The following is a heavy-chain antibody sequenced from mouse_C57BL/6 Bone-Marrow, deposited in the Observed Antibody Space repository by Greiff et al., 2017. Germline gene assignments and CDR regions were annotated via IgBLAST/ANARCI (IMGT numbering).Heavy chain of an antibody. V-gene: IGHV1-59*01. CDR2: IDPSDSYT. Sequence: QVQLQQPGAELVRPGTSVKLSCKASGYTFTSYWMHWVKQRPGQGLEWIGVIDPSDSYTNYNQKFKGKATLTVDTSSSTAYMQLSSLTSEDSAVYYCASPLYYGSFYWYFEVWGTGTTVTVS. D-gene: IGHD1-1*01. CDR1: GYTFTSYW. J-gene: IGHJ1*03. CDR3: ASPLYYGSFYWYFEV.